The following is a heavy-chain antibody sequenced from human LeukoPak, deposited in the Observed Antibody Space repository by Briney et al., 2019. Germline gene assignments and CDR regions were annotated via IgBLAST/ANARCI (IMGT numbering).Heavy chain of an antibody. CDR2: ISAYNGNT. D-gene: IGHD3-22*01. V-gene: IGHV1-18*01. J-gene: IGHJ4*02. CDR1: GYTFTSYG. CDR3: ARVRLTYYYDSSGYYPFDY. Sequence: ASVKVSCKASGYTFTSYGISWVRQAPGQGLEWKGWISAYNGNTNYAQKLQGRVTMTTDTSTSTAYMELRSLRSDDTAVYYCARVRLTYYYDSSGYYPFDYWGQGTLVTVSS.